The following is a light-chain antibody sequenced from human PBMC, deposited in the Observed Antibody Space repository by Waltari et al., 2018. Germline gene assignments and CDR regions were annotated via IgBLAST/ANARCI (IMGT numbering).Light chain of an antibody. CDR3: SSYTSSSTLEV. CDR1: SSDVGGYNY. V-gene: IGLV2-14*01. Sequence: QSALTQPASVSGSPGQSITISCTGTSSDVGGYNYVSWYQQHPGKAPKLMIYDVSNRPSGVSNRFSGSKSGNTASLTMSGLQAYDEADYYCSSYTSSSTLEVFGTGTKVTVL. J-gene: IGLJ1*01. CDR2: DVS.